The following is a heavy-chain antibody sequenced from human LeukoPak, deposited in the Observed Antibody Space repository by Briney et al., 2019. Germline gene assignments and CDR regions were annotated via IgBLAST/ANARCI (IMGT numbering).Heavy chain of an antibody. D-gene: IGHD5-12*01. Sequence: PGGSLRLSCAASGFTFSSYVMSWVRQAPGKGLEWISATSRGGGTTYYADSVKGRFTISRDNSKNTLYLQMTSLRAEDTAVYYCAKTSRAYSNYDSPFDYWGQGTLVTVSS. CDR1: GFTFSSYV. CDR2: TSRGGGTT. J-gene: IGHJ4*02. CDR3: AKTSRAYSNYDSPFDY. V-gene: IGHV3-23*01.